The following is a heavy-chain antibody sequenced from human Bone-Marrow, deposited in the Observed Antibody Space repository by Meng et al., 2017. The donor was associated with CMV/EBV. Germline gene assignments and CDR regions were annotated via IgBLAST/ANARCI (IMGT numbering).Heavy chain of an antibody. V-gene: IGHV1-24*01. Sequence: QPVQAGAEGKTPGASVKVSCKVSGYTLTELSMHWVRQAPGKGLEWMGGFDPEDGETIYAQKFQGRVTMTEDTSTDTAYMELSSLRSEDTAVYYCATSGNGDYLTGGYWGQGTLVTVSS. D-gene: IGHD4-17*01. CDR3: ATSGNGDYLTGGY. CDR2: FDPEDGET. CDR1: GYTLTELS. J-gene: IGHJ4*02.